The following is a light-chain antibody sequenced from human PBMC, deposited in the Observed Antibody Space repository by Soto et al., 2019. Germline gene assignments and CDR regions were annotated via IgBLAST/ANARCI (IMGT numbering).Light chain of an antibody. CDR2: AAS. J-gene: IGKJ2*01. V-gene: IGKV1-39*01. CDR1: QSITTY. Sequence: DIQMTQSPSSLSASVGDRVTITCRASQSITTYLNWYQQKPGKAPKLLIYAASSLQSGVPSRFXGSGSGTDFTLTISSLQPEDFATYYCQQSYRSPPYTFGQGTKLEIK. CDR3: QQSYRSPPYT.